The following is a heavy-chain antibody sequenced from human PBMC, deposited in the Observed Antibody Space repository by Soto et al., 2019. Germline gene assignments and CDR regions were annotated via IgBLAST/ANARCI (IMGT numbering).Heavy chain of an antibody. CDR3: ATWVDYGDFEGFDF. Sequence: ASVKVSCKTSGYSFTDYKLHWVRQAPGQGLEWMGWVDPNGGGSNSAQKFQGSVTMTWDTSITTAYLDLTRLTTSDTATYFCATWVDYGDFEGFDFWGQGTLVTGSS. CDR2: VDPNGGGS. CDR1: GYSFTDYK. D-gene: IGHD4-17*01. J-gene: IGHJ4*02. V-gene: IGHV1-2*04.